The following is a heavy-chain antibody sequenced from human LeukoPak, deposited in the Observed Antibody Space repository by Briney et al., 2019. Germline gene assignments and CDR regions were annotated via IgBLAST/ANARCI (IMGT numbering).Heavy chain of an antibody. D-gene: IGHD2-2*02. CDR1: GYTFTSYY. CDR3: ARDKGDIVVVPAAIWSGRENYYYYYYMDV. Sequence: ASVKVSCKASGYTFTSYYMHWVRQAPGQGLEWMGIINPSGGSTSYAQKFQGRVTMTRDMSTSTVYMELSSLRSEDTAVYYCARDKGDIVVVPAAIWSGRENYYYYYYMDVWGKGTTVTVSS. J-gene: IGHJ6*03. CDR2: INPSGGST. V-gene: IGHV1-46*01.